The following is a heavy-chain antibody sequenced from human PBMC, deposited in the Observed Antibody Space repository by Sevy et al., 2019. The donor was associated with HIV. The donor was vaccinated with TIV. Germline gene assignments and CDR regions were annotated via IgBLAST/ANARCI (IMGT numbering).Heavy chain of an antibody. V-gene: IGHV3-21*01. J-gene: IGHJ6*02. CDR2: ISSGSSYI. D-gene: IGHD3-10*01. CDR1: EFTFSTYI. CDR3: ARDRDGSGSSGGYGMDV. Sequence: GGSLRLSCVDSEFTFSTYIMNWVRQAPGKGLEWVSSISSGSSYIYYADSVKGRFTISRDNAKKSLYLQMNSLRAEDTAVYYCARDRDGSGSSGGYGMDVWGPGTTVTVSS.